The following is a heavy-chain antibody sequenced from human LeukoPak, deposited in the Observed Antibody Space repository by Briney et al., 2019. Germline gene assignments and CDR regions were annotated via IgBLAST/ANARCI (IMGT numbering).Heavy chain of an antibody. CDR3: ASAIVVVLAAMGYWFDP. V-gene: IGHV4-34*01. D-gene: IGHD2-2*01. Sequence: PSETLSLTCAVYGGSFSGYYWSWIRQPPGKGLEWIGEINHSGSTNYNPSLKSRVTISVDTSKNQFSLKLSSVTAAGTAVYYCASAIVVVLAAMGYWFDPWGQGTLVTVSS. CDR2: INHSGST. CDR1: GGSFSGYY. J-gene: IGHJ5*02.